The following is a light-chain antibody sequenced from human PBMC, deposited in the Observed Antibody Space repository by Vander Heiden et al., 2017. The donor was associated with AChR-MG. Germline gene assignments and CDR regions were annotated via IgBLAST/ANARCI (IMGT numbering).Light chain of an antibody. CDR3: QQYKNWPSIT. Sequence: EIVMTQSPATLSVPPGERATLSCRASQSVSSNLAWYQQKPGQAPRLLIYGASTRATGIPARFSGSGSGTEFTLTISSLQSEDFAVYYCQQYKNWPSITFGQRTRLEIK. CDR1: QSVSSN. CDR2: GAS. J-gene: IGKJ5*01. V-gene: IGKV3-15*01.